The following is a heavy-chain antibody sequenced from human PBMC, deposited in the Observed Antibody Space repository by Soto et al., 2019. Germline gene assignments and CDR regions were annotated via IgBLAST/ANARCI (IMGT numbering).Heavy chain of an antibody. Sequence: PGGSLRLSCAASGFTFSSYAMTWLLQAPGKGLEWGSAISGSGSSTYYADSVKGRFTISRDNSKNALHLQLHSLSAEDTAVYYCATLGSLVAATPDCWGQGTVVTVSS. J-gene: IGHJ4*02. CDR2: ISGSGSST. CDR3: ATLGSLVAATPDC. CDR1: GFTFSSYA. D-gene: IGHD2-15*01. V-gene: IGHV3-23*01.